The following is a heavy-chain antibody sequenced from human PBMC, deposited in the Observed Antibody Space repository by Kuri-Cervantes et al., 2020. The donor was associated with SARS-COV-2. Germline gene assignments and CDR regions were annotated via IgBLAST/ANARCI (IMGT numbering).Heavy chain of an antibody. CDR2: IRSKAYGGTT. Sequence: GGSLRLSCAASGFTFSSYEMNWVRQAPGKGLEWVGFIRSKAYGGTTEYAASVKGRFTISRDDSKSIAYLQMNSLKTEDTAVYYCTRGTIAAAGSLDYWGQGTLVTVSS. D-gene: IGHD6-13*01. J-gene: IGHJ4*02. CDR3: TRGTIAAAGSLDY. V-gene: IGHV3-49*04. CDR1: GFTFSSYE.